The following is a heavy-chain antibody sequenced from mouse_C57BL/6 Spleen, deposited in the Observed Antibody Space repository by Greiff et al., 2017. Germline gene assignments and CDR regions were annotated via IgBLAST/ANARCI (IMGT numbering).Heavy chain of an antibody. CDR2: IYPRDGST. J-gene: IGHJ3*01. CDR1: GYTFTSYD. Sequence: VKLQESGPELVKPGASVKLSCKASGYTFTSYDINWVKQRPGQGLEWIGWIYPRDGSTKYNEKFKGKATLTVDTSSSTAYMELHSLASEDSAVYFCARSGYGNYGPWFAYWGQGTLVTVSA. V-gene: IGHV1-85*01. D-gene: IGHD2-10*02. CDR3: ARSGYGNYGPWFAY.